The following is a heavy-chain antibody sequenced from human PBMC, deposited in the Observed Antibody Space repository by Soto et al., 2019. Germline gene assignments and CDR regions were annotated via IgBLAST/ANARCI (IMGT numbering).Heavy chain of an antibody. D-gene: IGHD3-10*01. CDR3: ASRLLGSSVHPYLHSCPTRLASDL. Sequence: GGSLRLSCAASGFTFSSYNMNWVRQAPGKGLEWVSYISSSSSTIYYADSVKGRFTISRDNAKNSLYLQMNSLRDEDTAVYYCASRLLGSSVHPYLHSCPTRLASDL. CDR1: GFTFSSYN. CDR2: ISSSSSTI. J-gene: IGHJ2*01. V-gene: IGHV3-48*02.